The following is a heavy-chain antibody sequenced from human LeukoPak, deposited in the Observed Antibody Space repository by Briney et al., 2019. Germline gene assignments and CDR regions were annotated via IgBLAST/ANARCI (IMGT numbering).Heavy chain of an antibody. Sequence: QPRRSLRLSCAASGFTFSSYGMHWVRQALGKGLEWVAVISYDGSNKYYADSVKGRFTISRDNSKNTLYLQMNSLRAEDTAVYYCARDPIVVVPAAKRTNYYYYGMDVWGQGTTVTVSS. CDR1: GFTFSSYG. CDR2: ISYDGSNK. V-gene: IGHV3-30*03. CDR3: ARDPIVVVPAAKRTNYYYYGMDV. J-gene: IGHJ6*02. D-gene: IGHD2-2*01.